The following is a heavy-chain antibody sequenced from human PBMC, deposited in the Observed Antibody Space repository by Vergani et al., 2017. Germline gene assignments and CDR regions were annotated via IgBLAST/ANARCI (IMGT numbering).Heavy chain of an antibody. Sequence: QVQLVESGGGLVKPGGSLRLSCAASGFTFSAYYMSWIRQAPGKGLEWVSYISSSGSTIYYADSVKGRFTICRDNAKSSLYLEMSSLRAEETAVYYCARATSIRWVYYMDVWGKGTTVTVSS. D-gene: IGHD5-24*01. CDR2: ISSSGSTI. CDR1: GFTFSAYY. V-gene: IGHV3-11*01. J-gene: IGHJ6*03. CDR3: ARATSIRWVYYMDV.